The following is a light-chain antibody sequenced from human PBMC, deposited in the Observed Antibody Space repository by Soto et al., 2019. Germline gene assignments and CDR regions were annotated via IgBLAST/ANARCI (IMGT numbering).Light chain of an antibody. CDR1: HSVSSW. CDR3: QQYQSYSPWR. CDR2: DAS. J-gene: IGKJ1*01. Sequence: DIQMTQSPSTLSASVGDRVTITCRASHSVSSWLAWYQQKPGKAPKLLIYDASSLDRGVPSRFSGSGSGTEFTLTINNLQPDDFATYFCQQYQSYSPWRFGQGTKVEIK. V-gene: IGKV1-5*01.